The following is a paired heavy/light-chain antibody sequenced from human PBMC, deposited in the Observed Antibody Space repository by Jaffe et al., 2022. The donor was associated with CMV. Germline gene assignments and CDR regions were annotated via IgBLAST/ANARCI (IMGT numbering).Heavy chain of an antibody. CDR2: IYTSGST. CDR1: GGSISSYY. J-gene: IGHJ6*02. V-gene: IGHV4-4*07. D-gene: IGHD3-10*01. CDR3: ARDFLTMVRGVPNYYYGMDV. Sequence: QVQLQESGPGLVKPSETLSLTCTVSGGSISSYYWSWIRQPAGKGLEWIGRIYTSGSTNYNPSLKSRVTMSVDTSKNQFSLKLSSVTAADTAVYYCARDFLTMVRGVPNYYYGMDVWGQGTTVTVSS.
Light chain of an antibody. V-gene: IGKV1-9*01. J-gene: IGKJ5*01. CDR3: QQLNSYPPGIT. CDR1: QGISSY. Sequence: IQLTQSPSSLSASVGDRVTITCRASQGISSYLAWYQQKPGKAPKLLIYAASTLQSGVPSRFSGSASGTDFTLTISSLQPEDFATYYCQQLNSYPPGITFGQGTRLEIK. CDR2: AAS.